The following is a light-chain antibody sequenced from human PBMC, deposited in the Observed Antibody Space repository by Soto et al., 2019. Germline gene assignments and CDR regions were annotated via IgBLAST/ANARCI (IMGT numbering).Light chain of an antibody. CDR3: AAWDDSLNGVL. CDR2: SNN. J-gene: IGLJ2*01. CDR1: SSNIGDNP. V-gene: IGLV1-44*01. Sequence: SVLTQPPSASGTPGQRVTISCSGSSSNIGDNPVNWYQQLPGTAPKLLIYSNNQRPSGVPDRFSGSRSGTSASLAISGLQSEDEADYYCAAWDDSLNGVLFGGGTKLTVL.